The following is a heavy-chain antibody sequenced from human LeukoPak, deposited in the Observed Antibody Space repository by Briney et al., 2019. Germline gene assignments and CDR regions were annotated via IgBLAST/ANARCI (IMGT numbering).Heavy chain of an antibody. J-gene: IGHJ4*02. CDR1: GGSISSGSYY. V-gene: IGHV4-61*02. CDR2: IYTSGST. Sequence: SETLSLTCTVSGGSISSGSYYWSWIRQPAGKGLEWIGRIYTSGSTNYNPSLKSRVTISVDTSKNQFSLNLSSVTAADTAVYYCARDGKEGGFNYDYWGQGTLVTVSS. CDR3: ARDGKEGGFNYDY. D-gene: IGHD2-15*01.